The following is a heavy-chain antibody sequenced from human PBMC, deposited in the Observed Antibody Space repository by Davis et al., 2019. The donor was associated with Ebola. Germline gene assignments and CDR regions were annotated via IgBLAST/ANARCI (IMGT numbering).Heavy chain of an antibody. Sequence: GGSLRLSCAASGFTFSDYYMSWVRRAPGKGLEWVANIKEDGTERDYGHSVKGRFTISRDDATNSLYLQMNNLRAEDTAVYYCARDVYWGQGILVTVSS. CDR1: GFTFSDYY. CDR3: ARDVY. V-gene: IGHV3-7*01. CDR2: IKEDGTER. J-gene: IGHJ4*02.